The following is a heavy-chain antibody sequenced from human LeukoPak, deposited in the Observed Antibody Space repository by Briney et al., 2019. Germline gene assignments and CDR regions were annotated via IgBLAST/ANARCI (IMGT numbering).Heavy chain of an antibody. CDR3: ARDGHDYVWGSYRSNWFDP. J-gene: IGHJ5*02. CDR1: GGTFSSYA. V-gene: IGHV1-69*01. D-gene: IGHD3-16*02. Sequence: GSSVKVSCKASGGTFSSYAISWVRQAPGQGLEWMGGIIPIFGTANYAQKFQGRVTITADESTSTAYMELSSLRSEDTAVYYCARDGHDYVWGSYRSNWFDPWGQGTLVTVSS. CDR2: IIPIFGTA.